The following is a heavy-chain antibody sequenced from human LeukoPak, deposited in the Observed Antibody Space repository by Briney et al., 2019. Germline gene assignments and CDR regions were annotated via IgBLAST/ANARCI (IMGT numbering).Heavy chain of an antibody. Sequence: ASVKVSCKVSGYTLTELSMHWVRQAPGKGLEWMGGFDPEDGETIYAQKFQGRVTMTEDTSTDTAYMELSSLRSEDTAVYYCATIPQGGGLKEFDYWGQGTLVTVSS. V-gene: IGHV1-24*01. CDR1: GYTLTELS. CDR3: ATIPQGGGLKEFDY. J-gene: IGHJ4*02. D-gene: IGHD1-26*01. CDR2: FDPEDGET.